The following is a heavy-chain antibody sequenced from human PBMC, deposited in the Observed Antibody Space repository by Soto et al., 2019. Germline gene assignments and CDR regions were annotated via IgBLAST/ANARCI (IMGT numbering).Heavy chain of an antibody. Sequence: QVQLQQWGAGLLKPSETLSLICAVYGGSLSDYYRSWIRQSPGKGLEWIGEIHPSGSTNYNPSLGTRVTISVDTSKNQFSLKSTSVTAADTAVYYCARGRDEYKLGNVWGHGTTVTVSS. J-gene: IGHJ6*02. CDR3: ARGRDEYKLGNV. V-gene: IGHV4-34*01. CDR1: GGSLSDYY. D-gene: IGHD1-1*01. CDR2: IHPSGST.